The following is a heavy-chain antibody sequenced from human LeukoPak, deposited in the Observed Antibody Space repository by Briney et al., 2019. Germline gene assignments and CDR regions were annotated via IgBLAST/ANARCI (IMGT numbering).Heavy chain of an antibody. J-gene: IGHJ6*03. D-gene: IGHD3-10*01. CDR3: ARWRASGGYYYYYYMDI. CDR1: GGTFSSYA. CDR2: IIPIFGTA. V-gene: IGHV1-69*13. Sequence: SVKVSCKASGGTFSSYAISWVRQAPGQGLEWMGGIIPIFGTANYAQKFQGRVTITADESTSTAYMELSSLRSEDTAVYYCARWRASGGYYYYYYMDIWGKGTTVTVSS.